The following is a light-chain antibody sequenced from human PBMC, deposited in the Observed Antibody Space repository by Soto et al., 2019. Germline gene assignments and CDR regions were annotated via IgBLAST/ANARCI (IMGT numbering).Light chain of an antibody. V-gene: IGKV3-11*01. CDR2: DAS. CDR1: QSVSSD. CDR3: QQRSNWRIT. Sequence: IVLTQAPGTLSLSPGERATLSCRASQSVSSDLAWYQQKPGQAPRLLIYDASNRATRIPARFSGSRSGTDFTLTISSLEPEDFAVYYCQQRSNWRITFGQGTRLE. J-gene: IGKJ5*01.